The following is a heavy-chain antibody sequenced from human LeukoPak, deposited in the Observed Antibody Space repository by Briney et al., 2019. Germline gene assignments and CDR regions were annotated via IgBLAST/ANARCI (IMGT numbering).Heavy chain of an antibody. D-gene: IGHD4-17*01. CDR1: GLTYSNAW. CDR3: TTDCGAYFDY. CDR2: IKSQTDVGTI. Sequence: PGGSLRLSCAASGLTYSNAWMSGVGQAPGTEVEWVGRIKSQTDVGTIGYAAPVKGKFTLSRDDSKDTLYLQMNGLKTEDTAVYYCTTDCGAYFDYWGQGTLVTVSS. J-gene: IGHJ4*02. V-gene: IGHV3-15*01.